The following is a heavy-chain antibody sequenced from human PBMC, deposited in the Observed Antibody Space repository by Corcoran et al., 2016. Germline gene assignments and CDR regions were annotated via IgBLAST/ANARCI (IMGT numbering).Heavy chain of an antibody. V-gene: IGHV6-1*01. CDR1: GDSVSSNSAA. J-gene: IGHJ6*02. Sequence: QVQLQQSGPGLVKPSQTLSLTCAISGDSVSSNSAAWNWIRQSPSRGLEWLGRTYYRSKWYNDYAVYVKSRITINPDTSKNQFSLQLNSVTPEDTGVYYCARETPVRVLEWSPPGAYGMDVWGQGTTVTVSS. CDR3: ARETPVRVLEWSPPGAYGMDV. D-gene: IGHD3-3*01. CDR2: TYYRSKWYN.